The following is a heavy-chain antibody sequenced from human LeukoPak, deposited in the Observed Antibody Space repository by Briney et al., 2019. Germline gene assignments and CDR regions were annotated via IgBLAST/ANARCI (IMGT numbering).Heavy chain of an antibody. J-gene: IGHJ3*01. CDR1: GFTFNNNA. D-gene: IGHD2-2*01. V-gene: IGHV3-23*01. CDR3: ARCTASCYANAFDV. Sequence: QPGGSLRLSCAASGFTFNNNAMSWVRQAPGKGLECVSAINGDGDATEYADSVKGRFTISRDNSKNTLFLQMNSLRPEDTAVYYCARCTASCYANAFDVWGQGTLLTVSS. CDR2: INGDGDAT.